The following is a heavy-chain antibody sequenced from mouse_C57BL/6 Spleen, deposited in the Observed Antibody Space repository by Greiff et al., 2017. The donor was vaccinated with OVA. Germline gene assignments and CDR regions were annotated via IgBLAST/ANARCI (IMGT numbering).Heavy chain of an antibody. V-gene: IGHV1-19*01. CDR2: INPYNGGT. Sequence: VQLKESGPVLVKPGASVKMSCKASGYTFTDYYMNWVKQSHGKSLEWIGVINPYNGGTSYNQKFKGKATLTVDKSSSTAYMELNRLTSEDSAVYYCARRTGDAMDYWGQGTSVTVAS. CDR3: ARRTGDAMDY. CDR1: GYTFTDYY. D-gene: IGHD4-1*01. J-gene: IGHJ4*01.